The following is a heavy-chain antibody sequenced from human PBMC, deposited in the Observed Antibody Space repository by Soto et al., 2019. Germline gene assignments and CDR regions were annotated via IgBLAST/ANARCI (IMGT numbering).Heavy chain of an antibody. CDR1: GGSISNYY. Sequence: QVQLQESGPGLVKPSETLSLTCTVSGGSISNYYWSWIRQPPGKGLEWIGYIYYSGSTNYNPSLKSRXXIXVVXSKNQFSLKLSSVTAADTAVYYCARETVAAGGMDVWGQGTTVTVPS. CDR2: IYYSGST. J-gene: IGHJ6*02. V-gene: IGHV4-59*01. CDR3: ARETVAAGGMDV. D-gene: IGHD4-4*01.